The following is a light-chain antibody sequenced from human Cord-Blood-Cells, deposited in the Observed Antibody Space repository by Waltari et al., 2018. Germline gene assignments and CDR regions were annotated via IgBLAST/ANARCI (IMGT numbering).Light chain of an antibody. CDR2: GAS. Sequence: EIVMTQSPATLSVSPGERATLSCRASQSVSSNLAWYQQKPGQAPRLLIYGASTRATGIPARFSVSGSGTEFTLTISSLQYEDFAVYYCQQYNNWYSFGQGTKLEIK. CDR3: QQYNNWYS. V-gene: IGKV3-15*01. CDR1: QSVSSN. J-gene: IGKJ2*03.